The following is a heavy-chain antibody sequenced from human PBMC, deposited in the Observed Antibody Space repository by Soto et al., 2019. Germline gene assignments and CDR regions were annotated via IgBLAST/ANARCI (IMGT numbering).Heavy chain of an antibody. CDR3: VRGLRGAVAGSEFDH. J-gene: IGHJ4*02. CDR2: INGNADNS. D-gene: IGHD6-19*01. CDR1: GFSFVSYW. V-gene: IGHV3-74*01. Sequence: EVQLAESGGGLVLTGGSLRLSCAASGFSFVSYWMHWVRQVPGEGLAWVSRINGNADNSDYADSVKGRFTISRDNALNLLYLQMDSLRADDTGVYYCVRGLRGAVAGSEFDHWGQGPLVTVAS.